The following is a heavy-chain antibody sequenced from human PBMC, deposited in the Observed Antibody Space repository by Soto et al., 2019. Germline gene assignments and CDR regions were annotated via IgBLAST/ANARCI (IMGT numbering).Heavy chain of an antibody. CDR3: AKVYRDFWSGTPFYFDS. J-gene: IGHJ4*02. Sequence: GSLRLSCAASGLSFSNYAMIWVRQAPGKGLEWVSSIRGSGGSTYYADSMKGRFTISRDNSKNTLYLQMNSLRAEDSAKYYCAKVYRDFWSGTPFYFDSWGQGTLVT. CDR1: GLSFSNYA. CDR2: IRGSGGST. D-gene: IGHD3-3*01. V-gene: IGHV3-23*01.